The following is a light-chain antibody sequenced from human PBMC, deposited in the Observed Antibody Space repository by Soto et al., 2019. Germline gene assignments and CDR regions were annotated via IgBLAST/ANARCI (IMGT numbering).Light chain of an antibody. J-gene: IGKJ3*01. V-gene: IGKV3-20*01. CDR2: GVF. CDR1: QSVRSNY. Sequence: ETVLTQSPGTVSLSPGERATLSCTTSQSVRSNYLAWYQQKPGQAPRLLIYGVFNRATGIPDRFSGSGSGTDFTLTISGLEPEDSAVYYCQQYGTPLFTFGPGTKVDIK. CDR3: QQYGTPLFT.